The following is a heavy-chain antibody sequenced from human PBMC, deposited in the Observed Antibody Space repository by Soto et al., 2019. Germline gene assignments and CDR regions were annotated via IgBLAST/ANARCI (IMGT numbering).Heavy chain of an antibody. CDR2: ISGSGGST. V-gene: IGHV3-23*01. D-gene: IGHD2-15*01. J-gene: IGHJ3*02. CDR3: AKEGVYCSGGSCYRDDAFDI. Sequence: EVQLLESGGGLVQPGGSLRLSCAASGFTFSSYAMSWVRQAPGKGLEWVSAISGSGGSTYYADSVKGRFTIYRDNSKNTLYLQINSLRAEDTAVYYCAKEGVYCSGGSCYRDDAFDIWGQGTMVTVSS. CDR1: GFTFSSYA.